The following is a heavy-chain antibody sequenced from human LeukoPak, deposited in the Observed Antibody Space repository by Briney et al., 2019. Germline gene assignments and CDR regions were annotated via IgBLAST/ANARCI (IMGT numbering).Heavy chain of an antibody. Sequence: GGSLRLSCAASGFTFSSYAMNWVRQAPGKGLEWVSGISGSGGSTYHADSVKGRFTISRDNSKNTLYLQMNSLRAEDTAVYYCARDLDHKQQFDYWGQGTLVTVSS. CDR2: ISGSGGST. D-gene: IGHD6-13*01. CDR1: GFTFSSYA. V-gene: IGHV3-23*01. CDR3: ARDLDHKQQFDY. J-gene: IGHJ4*02.